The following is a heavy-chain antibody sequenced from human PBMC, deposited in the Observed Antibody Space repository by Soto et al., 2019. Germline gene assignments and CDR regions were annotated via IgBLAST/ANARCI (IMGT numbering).Heavy chain of an antibody. D-gene: IGHD3-9*01. Sequence: QVQLVESGGGVVQPGRSLRLSCAASGFTFSSYGMHWVRQAPGKGLEWVAVISYDGSNKYYADSVKGRFTISRVNSKNTLYLQMNSLRAEDTAVYYCAKDLRYFDWVLTTIGYCGQGTLVTVSS. V-gene: IGHV3-30*18. J-gene: IGHJ4*02. CDR3: AKDLRYFDWVLTTIGY. CDR1: GFTFSSYG. CDR2: ISYDGSNK.